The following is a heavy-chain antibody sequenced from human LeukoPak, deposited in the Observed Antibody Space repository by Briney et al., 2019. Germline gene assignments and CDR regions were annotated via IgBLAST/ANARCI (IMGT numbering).Heavy chain of an antibody. V-gene: IGHV3-30-3*01. Sequence: GRSLRLSCAASGFTFSSYAMHWVRQAPGKGLEWVAVISYDGSNKYYADSVKGRFTISRDNSKNTLYLQMNSLRAEDTAVYYCAEDVSGSYVGAFDIWGQGTMVTVSS. D-gene: IGHD1-26*01. CDR1: GFTFSSYA. J-gene: IGHJ3*02. CDR3: AEDVSGSYVGAFDI. CDR2: ISYDGSNK.